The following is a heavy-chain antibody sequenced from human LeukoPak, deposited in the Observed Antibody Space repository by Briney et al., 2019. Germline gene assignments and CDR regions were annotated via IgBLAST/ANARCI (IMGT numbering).Heavy chain of an antibody. J-gene: IGHJ4*02. CDR3: ARDSPNYYGSGIYIDY. CDR2: IYYSGST. V-gene: IGHV4-30-4*01. D-gene: IGHD3-10*01. CDR1: GGSISSGDYY. Sequence: SETLSLTCAVSGGSISSGDYYWSWIRQPPGKGLEWIGYIYYSGSTYYNPSLKSRVTISVDTSKNQFSLKLSSVTAADTAVYYCARDSPNYYGSGIYIDYWGQGTLVTVSS.